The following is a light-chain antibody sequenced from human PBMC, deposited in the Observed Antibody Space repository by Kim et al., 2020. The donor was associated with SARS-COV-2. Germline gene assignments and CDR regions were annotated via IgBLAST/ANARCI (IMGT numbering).Light chain of an antibody. Sequence: QSVPIYYTGTSSDVGGYSYVSGYEQRPGKAPKLMIYEVSKRPSGVPDRFSGSKSGNTASLTVSGLQAEDEADYYCSSYAGSNNLVFGGGTQLTVL. J-gene: IGLJ2*01. V-gene: IGLV2-8*01. CDR2: EVS. CDR1: SSDVGGYSY. CDR3: SSYAGSNNLV.